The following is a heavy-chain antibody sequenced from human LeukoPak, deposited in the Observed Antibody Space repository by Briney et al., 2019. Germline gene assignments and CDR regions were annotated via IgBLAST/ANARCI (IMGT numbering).Heavy chain of an antibody. J-gene: IGHJ5*02. CDR2: INSDGSST. V-gene: IGHV3-74*01. D-gene: IGHD2-2*01. CDR1: GFTFSSYY. Sequence: GGSLRLSCAASGFTFSSYYMHWVCQAPGKGLVWVSRINSDGSSTTYADSVKGRFTISRDNAKNTLYLQMNGLTAEDTAVYYCVGSRSHNWFDPWGQGTLVTVSS. CDR3: VGSRSHNWFDP.